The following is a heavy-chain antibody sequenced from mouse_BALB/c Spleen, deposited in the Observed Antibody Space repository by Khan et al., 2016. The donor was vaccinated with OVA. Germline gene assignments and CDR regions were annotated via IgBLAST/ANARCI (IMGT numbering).Heavy chain of an antibody. D-gene: IGHD1-1*01. CDR3: ARGNYSGRTCYAMDF. J-gene: IGHJ4*01. CDR2: IAPGSGST. Sequence: DLVKPGASVRLSCKASGYTFTSYWINWIKQRPGQGLEWIGRIAPGSGSTYYNEMFKDKATLTVETSSSTTYIQLSSLSSEDSAVYFCARGNYSGRTCYAMDFWGQGTSSTVSS. V-gene: IGHV1S41*01. CDR1: GYTFTSYW.